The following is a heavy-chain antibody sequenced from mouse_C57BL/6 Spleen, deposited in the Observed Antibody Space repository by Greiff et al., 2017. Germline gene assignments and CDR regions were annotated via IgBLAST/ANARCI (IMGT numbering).Heavy chain of an antibody. Sequence: EVQLVESGGGLVQPGGSLSLSCAASGFTFTDYYMSWVRQPPGKALEWLGFIRNKANGYTTEYSVSVKGRFTISRDNSQSILYIQMKALRAEDSATYYCARPGENGYYSYFDYWGQGTTLTVSS. CDR2: IRNKANGYTT. CDR1: GFTFTDYY. J-gene: IGHJ2*01. V-gene: IGHV7-3*01. D-gene: IGHD2-3*01. CDR3: ARPGENGYYSYFDY.